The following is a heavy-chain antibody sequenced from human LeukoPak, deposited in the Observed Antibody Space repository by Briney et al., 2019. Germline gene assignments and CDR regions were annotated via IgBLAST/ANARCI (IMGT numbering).Heavy chain of an antibody. J-gene: IGHJ4*02. D-gene: IGHD2-15*01. CDR3: ARATVVVVAATILDY. CDR1: GGSISSSNW. Sequence: SETLSLTCAVSGGSISSSNWWSWVRPPPGKGLEWIGEIYHSGSTNYNPSLKSRVTISVDKSKNQFSLKLSSVTAADTAVYYCARATVVVVAATILDYWGQGTLVTVSS. V-gene: IGHV4-4*02. CDR2: IYHSGST.